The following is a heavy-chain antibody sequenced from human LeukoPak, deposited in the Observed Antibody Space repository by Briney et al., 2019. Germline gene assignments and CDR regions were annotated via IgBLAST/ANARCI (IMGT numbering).Heavy chain of an antibody. Sequence: SETLSLTCTVSGGSISSSSYYWGWIRQPPGKGLEWIGSINYSGSTYYNPSLKSRVTISVDTSKNQFSLKLSSVTAADTAVYYCASYTVTTGGALDYWGQGTLVTVSS. V-gene: IGHV4-39*01. D-gene: IGHD4-17*01. CDR3: ASYTVTTGGALDY. J-gene: IGHJ4*02. CDR2: INYSGST. CDR1: GGSISSSSYY.